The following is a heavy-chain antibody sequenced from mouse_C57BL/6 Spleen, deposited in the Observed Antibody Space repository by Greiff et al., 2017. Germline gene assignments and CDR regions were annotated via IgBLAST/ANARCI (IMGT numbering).Heavy chain of an antibody. Sequence: VQLQQSGPELVKPGASVKISCKASGYTFTDYYMNWVKQSHGKSLEWIGDINPNNGGTSYNQKFKGKATLTVDKSSSTAYIELRSLTSEDSAVYYCARPYYDSDYFDYWGQGTTLTVSS. CDR3: ARPYYDSDYFDY. CDR2: INPNNGGT. D-gene: IGHD2-4*01. CDR1: GYTFTDYY. V-gene: IGHV1-26*01. J-gene: IGHJ2*01.